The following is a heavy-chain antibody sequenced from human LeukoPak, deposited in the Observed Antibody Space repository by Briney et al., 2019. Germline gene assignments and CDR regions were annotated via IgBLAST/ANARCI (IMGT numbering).Heavy chain of an antibody. V-gene: IGHV4-39*01. D-gene: IGHD6-13*01. J-gene: IGHJ4*02. Sequence: KASETLSLTCTVSGASFSSSTYYWGWIRQPTGKGLEWIGSIYYSGSTYYNPSLKSRVTMSVDTSKNQFSLKLSSVTAAGTAVYYCARHAGGIAAAGTRPFDYWGQGTLVTVSS. CDR1: GASFSSSTYY. CDR2: IYYSGST. CDR3: ARHAGGIAAAGTRPFDY.